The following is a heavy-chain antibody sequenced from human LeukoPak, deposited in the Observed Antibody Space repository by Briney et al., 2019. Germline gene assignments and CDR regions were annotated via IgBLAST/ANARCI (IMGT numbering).Heavy chain of an antibody. Sequence: ASVKVSCKASGYTFTSYDINWVRQATGLGLEWMGWMNPNSGNTGYAQKFQGRVTMTRNTSISTAYMELSSLRSEDTAVYYCARAGSGLYYFDYWGQGTLVTVSS. V-gene: IGHV1-8*01. CDR2: MNPNSGNT. D-gene: IGHD6-19*01. CDR1: GYTFTSYD. CDR3: ARAGSGLYYFDY. J-gene: IGHJ4*02.